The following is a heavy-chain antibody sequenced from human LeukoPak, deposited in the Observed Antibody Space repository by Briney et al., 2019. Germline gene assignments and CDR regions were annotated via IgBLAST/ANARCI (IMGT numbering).Heavy chain of an antibody. Sequence: GGSLRLSCTASGFAFSDYYMSWIRQAPGKGLDWLSSISSSGSTIYYADSVKGRFTISRDNAKNSLYLQMNSLRAEDTAVYYCARALTALSFYSPDYFDYWGQGTLVTVSS. J-gene: IGHJ4*02. D-gene: IGHD2/OR15-2a*01. CDR1: GFAFSDYY. CDR3: ARALTALSFYSPDYFDY. V-gene: IGHV3-11*01. CDR2: ISSSGSTI.